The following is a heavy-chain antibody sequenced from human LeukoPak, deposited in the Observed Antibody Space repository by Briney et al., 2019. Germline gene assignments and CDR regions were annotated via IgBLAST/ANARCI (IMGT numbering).Heavy chain of an antibody. Sequence: PSDTLSLTCAVYGGSSSGYYWSWIRQPPGKGLEWIGEINHSGSTNYNPSLKSRVTISVDTSKNQFSLTLSSVTAADTAVYYCARLGLSAYSSSGYFRYWGQGTLVTVSS. J-gene: IGHJ4*02. CDR2: INHSGST. V-gene: IGHV4-34*01. CDR3: ARLGLSAYSSSGYFRY. CDR1: GGSSSGYY. D-gene: IGHD6-13*01.